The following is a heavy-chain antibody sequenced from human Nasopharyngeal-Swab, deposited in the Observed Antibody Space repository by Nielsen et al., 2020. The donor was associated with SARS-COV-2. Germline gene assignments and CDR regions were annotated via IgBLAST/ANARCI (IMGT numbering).Heavy chain of an antibody. D-gene: IGHD6-19*01. J-gene: IGHJ4*02. V-gene: IGHV4-31*03. Sequence: SETLSLTCTVSGGSISSGGYYWSWIRQHPEKGLEWIGYIYYSGSTYYNPSLKSRVTISVDTSKNQFSLKLSSVTAADTAVYYCARVVAGTLDYWGQGTLVTVSS. CDR2: IYYSGST. CDR3: ARVVAGTLDY. CDR1: GGSISSGGYY.